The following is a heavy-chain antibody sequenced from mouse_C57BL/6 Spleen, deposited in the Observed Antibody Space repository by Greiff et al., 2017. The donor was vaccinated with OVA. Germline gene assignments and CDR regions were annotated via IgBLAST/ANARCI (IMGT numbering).Heavy chain of an antibody. V-gene: IGHV3-6*01. CDR2: ISYDGSN. CDR1: GYSITSGYY. Sequence: EESGPGLVKPSQSLSLTCSVTGYSITSGYYWNWIRQFPGNKLEWMGYISYDGSNNYNPSLKNRISITRDTSKNQFFLKLNSVTTEDTATYYCATRNYGNYAWFAYWGQGTLVTVSA. D-gene: IGHD2-1*01. CDR3: ATRNYGNYAWFAY. J-gene: IGHJ3*01.